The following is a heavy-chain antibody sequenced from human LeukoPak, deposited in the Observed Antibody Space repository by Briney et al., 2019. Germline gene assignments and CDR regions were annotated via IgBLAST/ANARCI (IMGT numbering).Heavy chain of an antibody. Sequence: SETLSLTCTVSGGSISSSSYYWGWIRQPPGKGLEWVGSIYYSGSSYYNPSLKRLGTISVDTSKDQFSLKLSSVTAADTAVYYCARHARKHYCGSGSYHFFDYWGQGTLVTVSS. CDR2: IYYSGSS. V-gene: IGHV4-39*01. CDR3: ARHARKHYCGSGSYHFFDY. J-gene: IGHJ4*02. CDR1: GGSISSSSYY. D-gene: IGHD3-10*01.